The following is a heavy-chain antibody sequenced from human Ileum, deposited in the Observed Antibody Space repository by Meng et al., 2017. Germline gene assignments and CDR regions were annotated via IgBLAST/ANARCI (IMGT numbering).Heavy chain of an antibody. CDR1: GGSFNDYY. J-gene: IGHJ4*02. D-gene: IGHD1-26*01. CDR3: VRGPARETHDFDY. CDR2: IHHSGRT. V-gene: IGHV4-34*01. Sequence: QWQLNQWGAGLLKPSETLSLTCAVFGGSFNDYYWSWVRQSPGKGLEWIGQIHHSGRTNYKSSLERRVTISVDTSKSQFSLKLTSVTAADTAMYYCVRGPARETHDFDYWGQGALVTVSS.